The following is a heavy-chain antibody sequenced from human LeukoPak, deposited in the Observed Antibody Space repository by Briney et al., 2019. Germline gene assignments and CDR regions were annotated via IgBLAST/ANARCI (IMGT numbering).Heavy chain of an antibody. CDR1: GGSISSGNYY. Sequence: PSETLSLTCTVSGGSISSGNYYWSWIRQPAGKGLEWIGRIWTDGGTSYKPSLKSRVTISIDTSKNQFSLKLSSVTAADTAVYYCAKDPRWLVRVTFDYWGQGTLVTVSS. CDR2: IWTDGGT. CDR3: AKDPRWLVRVTFDY. D-gene: IGHD6-19*01. J-gene: IGHJ4*02. V-gene: IGHV4-61*02.